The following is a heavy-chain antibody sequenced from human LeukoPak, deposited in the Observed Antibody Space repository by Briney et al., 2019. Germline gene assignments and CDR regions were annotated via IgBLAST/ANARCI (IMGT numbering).Heavy chain of an antibody. V-gene: IGHV3-74*01. Sequence: GGSLRLSCAASGFIFRNHWMHWVRQAPGKGLMWVSRINADGSNTRYADSVKGRFTISRDNAKNTLYLQMNSLRAEDTAVYYCAKAYDFWSGYHDAFDIWGQGTMATVSS. CDR1: GFIFRNHW. J-gene: IGHJ3*02. D-gene: IGHD3-3*01. CDR2: INADGSNT. CDR3: AKAYDFWSGYHDAFDI.